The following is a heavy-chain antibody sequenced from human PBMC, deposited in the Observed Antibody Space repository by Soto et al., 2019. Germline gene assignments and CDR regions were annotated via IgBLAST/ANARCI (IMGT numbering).Heavy chain of an antibody. Sequence: EVQLLESGGGLVQPGGSLRLSCAASGFTFSLYAMSWVRQAPGKGLEWVSVISGSGGSTYYADSVKGRFTVSRDNSKITLYLQMNSLGVEDTAVYYCAKSVGGTNYYYGMDVWGRGTTVTVSS. D-gene: IGHD2-15*01. J-gene: IGHJ6*02. CDR2: ISGSGGST. CDR3: AKSVGGTNYYYGMDV. CDR1: GFTFSLYA. V-gene: IGHV3-23*01.